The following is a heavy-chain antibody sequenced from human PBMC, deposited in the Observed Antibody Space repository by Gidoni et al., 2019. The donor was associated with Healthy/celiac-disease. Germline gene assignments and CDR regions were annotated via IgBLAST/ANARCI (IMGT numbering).Heavy chain of an antibody. CDR2: ISGSGGST. D-gene: IGHD3-22*01. V-gene: IGHV3-23*01. J-gene: IGHJ4*02. CDR1: GFTFSSYH. CDR3: AKVRTLKSSGYYYYFDY. Sequence: EVQLFESGGGLVQPGGSLRLSCAASGFTFSSYHMSWVRQAPGKGLEWVSAISGSGGSTYYAASVKGRFTISRDNSKNPLYLQMNSLRADDTAVYYCAKVRTLKSSGYYYYFDYWGQGTLVTVSS.